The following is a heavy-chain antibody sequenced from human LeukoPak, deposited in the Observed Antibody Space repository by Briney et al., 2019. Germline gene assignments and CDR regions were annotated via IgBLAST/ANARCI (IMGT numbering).Heavy chain of an antibody. J-gene: IGHJ4*02. CDR1: GFTVSGNY. Sequence: PGGSLRLSCVLSGFTVSGNYMSWVRQAPGKGLEWVSIMYASGTTDYADSVKGRFTISRDNSKNTLYLQMSSLRVEDTAVYYCAREGDPYSSTLRGCWGQGTLVTVSS. CDR2: MYASGTT. D-gene: IGHD6-19*01. V-gene: IGHV3-53*01. CDR3: AREGDPYSSTLRGC.